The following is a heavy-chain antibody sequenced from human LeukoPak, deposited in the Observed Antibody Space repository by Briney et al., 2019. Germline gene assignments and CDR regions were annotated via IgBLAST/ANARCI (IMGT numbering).Heavy chain of an antibody. Sequence: ASVRVSYKASVYTFTVYYMHWVRQAPGQGGEWMGWINPNSGGTNYAQKFQGRVTMPRDTSISTAYMELSRLRSDDTAVYYCARGVGWAGKYYFDYWGQGTLVTVSS. CDR1: VYTFTVYY. J-gene: IGHJ4*02. V-gene: IGHV1-2*02. CDR2: INPNSGGT. D-gene: IGHD2-15*01. CDR3: ARGVGWAGKYYFDY.